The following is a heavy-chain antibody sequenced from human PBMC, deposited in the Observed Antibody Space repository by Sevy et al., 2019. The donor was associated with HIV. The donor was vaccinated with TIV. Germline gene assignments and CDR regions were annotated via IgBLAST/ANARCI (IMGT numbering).Heavy chain of an antibody. D-gene: IGHD2-15*01. Sequence: GGSLRLSCAASGFSLNSFRMNWVRQTPGKGLEWVANINQNGSLTYYVDSVKGRFTISRDNSRNLLYLQMTSLRVEDTALYYCVRAVATNGSFWGQGTLVTVSS. J-gene: IGHJ4*02. CDR2: INQNGSLT. CDR3: VRAVATNGSF. CDR1: GFSLNSFR. V-gene: IGHV3-7*01.